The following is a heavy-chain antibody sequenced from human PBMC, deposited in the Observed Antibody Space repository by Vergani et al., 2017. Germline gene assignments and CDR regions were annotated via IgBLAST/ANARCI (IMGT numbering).Heavy chain of an antibody. V-gene: IGHV5-51*03. J-gene: IGHJ4*02. CDR3: ARPSFTAWGRSASNDIFDH. Sequence: EVQLVQSGAEVKKPGESLKISCKGSGYSFTSYWIGWVRQMPGKGLEWIGIIYPGDSDTRYSPSFQGQVTISADKSISTAYLHGSSLKASDTAMYYCARPSFTAWGRSASNDIFDHWGQGTLVNVSS. CDR1: GYSFTSYW. CDR2: IYPGDSDT. D-gene: IGHD3-9*01.